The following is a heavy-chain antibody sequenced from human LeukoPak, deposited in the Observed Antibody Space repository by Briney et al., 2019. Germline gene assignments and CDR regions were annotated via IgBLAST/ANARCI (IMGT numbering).Heavy chain of an antibody. J-gene: IGHJ4*02. CDR1: GGSFSGYY. D-gene: IGHD3-10*01. Sequence: SETLSLTCAVYGGSFSGYYWSWIRQPPGKGLEWIGEINLSGSTNYNPSLKSRVTISVDTSKNQFSLKLSSVTAADTAVYYCARSWNYGSGSLSYWGQGTLVTVSS. V-gene: IGHV4-34*01. CDR2: INLSGST. CDR3: ARSWNYGSGSLSY.